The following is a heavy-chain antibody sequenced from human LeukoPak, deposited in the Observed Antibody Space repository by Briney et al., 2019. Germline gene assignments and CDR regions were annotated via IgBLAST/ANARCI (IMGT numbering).Heavy chain of an antibody. D-gene: IGHD6-13*01. J-gene: IGHJ4*02. CDR3: ARSTPQDSSWYPSFDY. CDR2: IIPIFGTA. V-gene: IGHV1-69*13. Sequence: SVKVSCKASGYTFSSYAISWVRQAPGQGLEWMGGIIPIFGTANYAQKFQGRVTITADESTSTAYMELSSLRSEDTAVYYCARSTPQDSSWYPSFDYWGQGTLVTVSS. CDR1: GYTFSSYA.